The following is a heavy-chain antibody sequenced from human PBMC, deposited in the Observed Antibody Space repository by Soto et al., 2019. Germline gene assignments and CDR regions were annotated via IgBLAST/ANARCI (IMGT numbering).Heavy chain of an antibody. V-gene: IGHV3-23*01. J-gene: IGHJ3*02. CDR2: ISGSGGST. CDR1: GFTFSSYA. Sequence: GGSLRLSCAASGFTFSSYAMSWVRQAPGKGLEWVSAISGSGGSTYYADSVKGRFTISRDNSKNTLYLQMNSLRAEDTAVYYCAEGSSNVLDAFDIWGQGTMVTVSS. CDR3: AEGSSNVLDAFDI. D-gene: IGHD2-2*01.